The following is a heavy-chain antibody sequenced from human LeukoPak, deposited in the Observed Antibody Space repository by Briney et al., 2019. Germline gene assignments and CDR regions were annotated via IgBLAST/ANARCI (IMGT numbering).Heavy chain of an antibody. J-gene: IGHJ4*02. D-gene: IGHD6-13*01. Sequence: GGPLRLSCAASGFSFSTYWMSWVRQTPEKGLEFVANIDQGGSVRNYMDSLKGRCTISRDSAKKSLYLEINSLRADDTAVYYCARDPESSSFDLWGRGALVTVS. CDR3: ARDPESSSFDL. V-gene: IGHV3-7*01. CDR2: IDQGGSVR. CDR1: GFSFSTYW.